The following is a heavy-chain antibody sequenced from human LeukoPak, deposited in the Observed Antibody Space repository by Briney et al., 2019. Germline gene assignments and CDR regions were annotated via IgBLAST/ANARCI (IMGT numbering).Heavy chain of an antibody. V-gene: IGHV3-74*01. CDR1: GFAFSSNW. D-gene: IGHD6-13*01. CDR2: ITNVGTGT. J-gene: IGHJ4*02. CDR3: ARVRGYSSRDFDY. Sequence: GGSLRLSCAASGFAFSSNWMHWVRKAPGKGLVWVSGITNVGTGTSYADSVKGRFAISRDNAKNTLYLQMNSLRAEDTAVYYCARVRGYSSRDFDYWGQGTLVTVSS.